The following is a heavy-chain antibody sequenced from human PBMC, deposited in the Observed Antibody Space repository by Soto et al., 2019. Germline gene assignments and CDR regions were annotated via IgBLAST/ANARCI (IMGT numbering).Heavy chain of an antibody. CDR1: GGSISSGGYY. CDR3: ARWPQLEPRFDY. Sequence: QVQLQESGPGLVKPSQTLSLTCTVSGGSISSGGYYWSWIRQHPGKGLEWIGYIYYSGSTYYNPSLESRVTISVDTSKNPFSRKLSSVTAADTAGYYCARWPQLEPRFDYWGQGTLVTVSS. V-gene: IGHV4-31*03. D-gene: IGHD1-1*01. CDR2: IYYSGST. J-gene: IGHJ4*02.